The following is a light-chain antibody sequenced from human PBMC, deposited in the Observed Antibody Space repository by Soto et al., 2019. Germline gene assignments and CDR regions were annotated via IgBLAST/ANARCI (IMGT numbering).Light chain of an antibody. J-gene: IGKJ2*01. V-gene: IGKV3-20*01. CDR2: GAS. Sequence: EIVLTQSPGSLSLSPRETATLSCRASQSVSSNHLAWYQQKPGQAPRLLIYGASRRATGIPDRFSGSGSGTDFTLTISRLEPEDFAMYYCQQYGNSTYTFXQGTKVDIK. CDR1: QSVSSNH. CDR3: QQYGNSTYT.